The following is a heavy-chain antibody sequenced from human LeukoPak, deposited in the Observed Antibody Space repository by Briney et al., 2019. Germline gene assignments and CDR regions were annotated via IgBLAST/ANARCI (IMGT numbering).Heavy chain of an antibody. CDR3: AKGLYSSSWSLFDY. J-gene: IGHJ4*02. V-gene: IGHV3-23*01. CDR2: ISGSGGST. Sequence: GGSLRLSCAASGFTFSSYAMSWVRQAPGKGLEWVSAISGSGGSTYYADSVKGRFTISRDNSENTLYLQMNSLRAEDTAVYYCAKGLYSSSWSLFDYWGQGTLVTVSS. D-gene: IGHD6-13*01. CDR1: GFTFSSYA.